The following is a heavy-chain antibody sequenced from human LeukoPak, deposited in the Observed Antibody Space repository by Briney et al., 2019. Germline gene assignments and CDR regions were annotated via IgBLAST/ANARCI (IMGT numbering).Heavy chain of an antibody. V-gene: IGHV1-69*05. CDR2: IIPIFGTA. J-gene: IGHJ6*03. CDR1: GGTFSSYA. D-gene: IGHD1-1*01. CDR3: ARDSSKGWVERLGYYYYMDV. Sequence: SVKVSCKAFGGTFSSYAISWVRQAPGQGLEWMGGIIPIFGTANYAQKFQGRVTITTDESTSTAYMELSSLRSEDTAVYYCARDSSKGWVERLGYYYYMDVWGKGTTVTVSS.